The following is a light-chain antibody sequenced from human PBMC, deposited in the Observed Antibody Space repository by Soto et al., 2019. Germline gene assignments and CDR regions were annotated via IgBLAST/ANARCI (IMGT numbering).Light chain of an antibody. CDR3: QQLNSYPFT. J-gene: IGKJ4*01. V-gene: IGKV1-9*01. Sequence: IQLTQSPSSLSASVGDRVTITCRASQGISSYLTWYQQKPGKAPKLLIYAASTLHSGVPSKFSGSGSGTDFTLTISSLQPEDFATYYCQQLNSYPFTFGGGTKVDTK. CDR2: AAS. CDR1: QGISSY.